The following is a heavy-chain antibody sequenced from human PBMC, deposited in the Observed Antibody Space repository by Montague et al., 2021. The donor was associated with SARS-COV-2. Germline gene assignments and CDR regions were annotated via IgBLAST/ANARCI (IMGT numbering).Heavy chain of an antibody. Sequence: SETLSLTCAVYGGSFSGYYWSWIRQPPGKGLEWIGEINHSGSTYYNPSLKSRVTISVDTSKNQFSLKLSSVTAADTAVYYCARHERQWLRLYPYYFDYWGQGTLVTVSS. CDR3: ARHERQWLRLYPYYFDY. D-gene: IGHD5-12*01. CDR2: INHSGST. CDR1: GGSFSGYY. J-gene: IGHJ4*02. V-gene: IGHV4-34*01.